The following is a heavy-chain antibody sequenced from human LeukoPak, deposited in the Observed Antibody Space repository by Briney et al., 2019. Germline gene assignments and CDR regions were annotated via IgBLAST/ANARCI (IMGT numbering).Heavy chain of an antibody. J-gene: IGHJ4*02. CDR2: IYWDDDK. CDR1: GFSLSTNGVG. D-gene: IGHD5-18*01. V-gene: IGHV2-5*02. Sequence: SGPTLVNPTQTLTLTCTFSGFSLSTNGVGVGWIRQPPGEALEWLALIYWDDDKRYSPSLKSRLTIIKDTSKNQVVLTLTNMDPVDTATYYCAHRSCAYTSPWFLGVFDYWGQGTLVTVSS. CDR3: AHRSCAYTSPWFLGVFDY.